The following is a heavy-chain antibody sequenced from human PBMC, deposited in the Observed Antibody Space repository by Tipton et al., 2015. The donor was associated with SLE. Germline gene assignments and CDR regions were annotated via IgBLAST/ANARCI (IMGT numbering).Heavy chain of an antibody. CDR2: IYYSGST. Sequence: TLSLTCTVSGGSISSGDHYWSWIRQAPGKGLEWIGFIYYSGSTHYNPSLKSRVTISVDTSKSQFSLKLSSVTAADTAVYYCATGGSIVGPIRYFDYWGQGTLVTVSS. CDR1: GGSISSGDHY. V-gene: IGHV4-30-4*08. D-gene: IGHD1-26*01. CDR3: ATGGSIVGPIRYFDY. J-gene: IGHJ4*02.